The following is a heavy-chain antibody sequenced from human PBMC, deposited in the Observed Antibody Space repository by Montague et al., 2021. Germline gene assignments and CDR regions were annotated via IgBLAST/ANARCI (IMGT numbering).Heavy chain of an antibody. CDR2: VYYTGTT. J-gene: IGHJ4*02. CDR3: ARKGTNVDY. Sequence: SETLSLTCTVSGDSITCYYWSWIRQPPGKGLEWIGYVYYTGTTNYSPSLKSRVTISVDTSRNQFFLNVNSVTAADTAVYYCARKGTNVDYLGQGTLVTVSS. D-gene: IGHD2-8*01. CDR1: GDSITCYY. V-gene: IGHV4-59*01.